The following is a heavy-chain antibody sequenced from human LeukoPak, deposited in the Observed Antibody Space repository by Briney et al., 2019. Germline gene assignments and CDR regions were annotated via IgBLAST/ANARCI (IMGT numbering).Heavy chain of an antibody. Sequence: SVKVSCKASGGTFSSYAISWVRQAPGQGLEWMGGIIPIFGTANYAQKFQGRVTTTTDESTSTAYMELSSLRSEDTAVYYCGSGYYDSSGYRDAFDIWGQGTMVTVSS. J-gene: IGHJ3*02. V-gene: IGHV1-69*05. D-gene: IGHD3-22*01. CDR2: IIPIFGTA. CDR3: GSGYYDSSGYRDAFDI. CDR1: GGTFSSYA.